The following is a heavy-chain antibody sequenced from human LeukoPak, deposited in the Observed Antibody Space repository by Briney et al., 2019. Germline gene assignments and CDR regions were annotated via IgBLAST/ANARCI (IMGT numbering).Heavy chain of an antibody. D-gene: IGHD4-23*01. CDR1: GFTFSSYS. Sequence: GGSLRLSCAASGFTFSSYSMNCVRRAPGKGLEWVSYISSSGSTIYYADSVKGRFTISRDNAKNSLYLQMNSLRDEDTAVYYCTKDGPTVAPHWDAFDIWGQGTMVTVSP. CDR3: TKDGPTVAPHWDAFDI. V-gene: IGHV3-48*02. CDR2: ISSSGSTI. J-gene: IGHJ3*02.